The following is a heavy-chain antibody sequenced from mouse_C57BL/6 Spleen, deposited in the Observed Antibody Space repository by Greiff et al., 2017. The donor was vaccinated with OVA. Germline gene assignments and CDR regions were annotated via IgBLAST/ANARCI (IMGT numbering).Heavy chain of an antibody. D-gene: IGHD2-2*01. J-gene: IGHJ4*01. CDR1: GFSFNTYA. CDR3: VRHGYDDYAMDY. Sequence: VQLKESGGGLVQPKGSLKLSCAASGFSFNTYAMNWVRQAPGKGLEWVARIRSKSNNYATYYADSVKDRFTISRDDSESMLYLQMNNVKTEDTAMYYCVRHGYDDYAMDYWGQGTSVTVSS. CDR2: IRSKSNNYAT. V-gene: IGHV10-1*01.